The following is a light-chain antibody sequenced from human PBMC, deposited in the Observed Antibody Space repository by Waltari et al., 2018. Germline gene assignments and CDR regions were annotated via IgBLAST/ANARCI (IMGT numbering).Light chain of an antibody. Sequence: EIVMTQSPTTLSVSPGKTATLPCPTSQTVGTKLAWYQQKPGQAPRLIIFGASTRATGLPARFSASGSGTEFSLTISSLQSEDSAVYFCQHYYNWPLTFCGGTRIDI. CDR2: GAS. V-gene: IGKV3-15*01. J-gene: IGKJ4*01. CDR3: QHYYNWPLT. CDR1: QTVGTK.